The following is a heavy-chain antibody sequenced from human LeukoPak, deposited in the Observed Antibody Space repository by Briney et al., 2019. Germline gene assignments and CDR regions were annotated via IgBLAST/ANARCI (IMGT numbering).Heavy chain of an antibody. J-gene: IGHJ5*02. CDR2: IWYDGSNK. Sequence: PGGSLRLSCAASGFTFSSYAMQWVRQSPGKGLEWVAVIWYDGSNKYYADSVKGRFTISRDNSKNTLYLQMDSLRAEDTAIYYCAKDSSAYSGSYYDHWGQGTPVTVSS. CDR3: AKDSSAYSGSYYDH. V-gene: IGHV3-33*06. D-gene: IGHD1-26*01. CDR1: GFTFSSYA.